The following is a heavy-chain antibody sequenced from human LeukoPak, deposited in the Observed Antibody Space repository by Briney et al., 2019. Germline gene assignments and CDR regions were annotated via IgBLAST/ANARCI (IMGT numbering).Heavy chain of an antibody. CDR1: GFTFSNYG. CDR3: AKTAGIAAAADFDY. Sequence: PGGSLRLSCAASGFTFSNYGMSWVRQASGKGLEWVSSISGSGDSTYYADSVKGRFTISRDNSKNTLYLQMNSLRAEDTAVYYCAKTAGIAAAADFDYWGQGTLVTVSS. J-gene: IGHJ4*02. D-gene: IGHD6-13*01. CDR2: ISGSGDST. V-gene: IGHV3-23*01.